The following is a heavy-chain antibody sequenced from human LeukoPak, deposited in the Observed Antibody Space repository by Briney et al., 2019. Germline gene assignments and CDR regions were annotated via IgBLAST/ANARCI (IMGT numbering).Heavy chain of an antibody. CDR2: IVTAADT. D-gene: IGHD6-13*01. Sequence: GGSLRLSCAASGFTFSSYGMHWVRQATGKGLEWVAAIVTAADTYYPGSVKGRFTISRENAKNSLCLQMNSLRAGDTAVYYCARGRASSSWYVDYWGQGTLVTVSS. CDR1: GFTFSSYG. J-gene: IGHJ4*02. V-gene: IGHV3-13*01. CDR3: ARGRASSSWYVDY.